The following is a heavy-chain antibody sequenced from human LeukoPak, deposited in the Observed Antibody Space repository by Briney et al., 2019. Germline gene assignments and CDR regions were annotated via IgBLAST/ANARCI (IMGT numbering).Heavy chain of an antibody. V-gene: IGHV4-4*07. CDR1: GGSINNYY. CDR2: IFPSRNT. CDR3: ARAQSQGVGDYYPWDY. D-gene: IGHD4-17*01. Sequence: SETLSLTCTVSGGSINNYYWSWIRQPAGKGLEWIGRIFPSRNTNYNPSLKSRVIMSVDTSKNQFSLKLSSVTAADTAVYYCARAQSQGVGDYYPWDYRGQGTPVAVSS. J-gene: IGHJ4*02.